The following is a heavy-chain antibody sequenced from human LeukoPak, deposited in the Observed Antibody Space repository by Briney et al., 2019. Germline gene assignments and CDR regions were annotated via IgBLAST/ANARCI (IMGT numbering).Heavy chain of an antibody. V-gene: IGHV4-34*01. Sequence: PSETLSLTCAVYGGSFSGYYWSWIRQPPGKGLEWIGEINHSGSTNYNPSLKSRVTISVDTPKNQFSLKLSSVTAADTAVYYCARKGSSWSNWFDPWGQGTLVTVSS. CDR1: GGSFSGYY. CDR3: ARKGSSWSNWFDP. D-gene: IGHD6-13*01. J-gene: IGHJ5*02. CDR2: INHSGST.